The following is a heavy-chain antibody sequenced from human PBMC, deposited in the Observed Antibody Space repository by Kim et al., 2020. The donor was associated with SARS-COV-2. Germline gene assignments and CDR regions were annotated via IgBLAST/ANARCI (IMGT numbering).Heavy chain of an antibody. D-gene: IGHD6-13*01. CDR3: ARVRIAAVQYYFDY. J-gene: IGHJ4*02. Sequence: NPSLKSRVTISVDTSKNQFSLKLSSVTAADTAVYYCARVRIAAVQYYFDYWGQGTLVTVSS. V-gene: IGHV4-59*01.